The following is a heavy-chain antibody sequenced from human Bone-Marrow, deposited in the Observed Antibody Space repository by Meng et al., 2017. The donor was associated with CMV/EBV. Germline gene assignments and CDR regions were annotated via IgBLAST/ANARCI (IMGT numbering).Heavy chain of an antibody. V-gene: IGHV4-59*01. J-gene: IGHJ6*01. CDR2: IYYSGST. CDR3: ARVGTKTTRGPRPYSGSPNSPEIYYYYGMDV. CDR1: GGYISTYY. D-gene: IGHD1-26*01. Sequence: ESLKISCTVSGGYISTYYWNWLRQTPGKGLEWIGYIYYSGSTNYNPSLKSRVTISVDTSKNQFSLKLSSVTAADTAVYYCARVGTKTTRGPRPYSGSPNSPEIYYYYGMDVWGQGTTVTGYS.